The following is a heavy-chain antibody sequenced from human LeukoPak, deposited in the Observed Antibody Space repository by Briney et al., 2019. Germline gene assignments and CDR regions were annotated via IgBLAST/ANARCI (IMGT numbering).Heavy chain of an antibody. J-gene: IGHJ3*02. V-gene: IGHV3-33*06. CDR3: AKELPDSGRYAFDI. Sequence: AGSLTLSCAASGFTFSSYGMHWIRQAPGKGLEWMAVIWYDGSNKYYPDSVKGRFTISRDNSKNTLYLQMNSLRAEDTAVYYCAKELPDSGRYAFDIWGQGTMVTVSS. CDR2: IWYDGSNK. CDR1: GFTFSSYG. D-gene: IGHD1-26*01.